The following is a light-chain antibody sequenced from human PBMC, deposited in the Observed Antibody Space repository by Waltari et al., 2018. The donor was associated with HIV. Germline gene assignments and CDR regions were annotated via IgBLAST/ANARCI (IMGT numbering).Light chain of an antibody. Sequence: EIVLTQSPGTLSLSPGDRVTLSRRASQSVSNNYLAWYQQKPGQAPRLLIYGASNRATGITDMFSASGSGADFTLSISRLEPEDFAVYYCQQYGTSLVTVGQGTKLESK. CDR1: QSVSNNY. J-gene: IGKJ2*01. CDR3: QQYGTSLVT. V-gene: IGKV3-20*01. CDR2: GAS.